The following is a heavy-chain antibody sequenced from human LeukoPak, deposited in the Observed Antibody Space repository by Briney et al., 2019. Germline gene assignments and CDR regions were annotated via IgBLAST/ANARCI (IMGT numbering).Heavy chain of an antibody. CDR2: IYDRGPA. J-gene: IGHJ5*01. D-gene: IGHD3-10*01. V-gene: IGHV4-30-2*06. CDR1: GYAITSGGFS. CDR3: ARSRQASGLFNS. Sequence: SQSLSLTCTVSGYAITSGGFSWNWIRQSPGKGLEWIGCIYDRGPAYYNPSLKSRFTISVDRPKNQFFLNVTSLTAADTAVYFCARSRQASGLFNSWGQGTLVVVSS.